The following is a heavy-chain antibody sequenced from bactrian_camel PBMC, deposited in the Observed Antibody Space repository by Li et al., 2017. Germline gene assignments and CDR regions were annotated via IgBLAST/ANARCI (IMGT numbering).Heavy chain of an antibody. J-gene: IGHJ6*01. D-gene: IGHD1*01. CDR3: AADQGPVCSFTTPFDY. Sequence: HVQLVESGGGSVQIGGSLRLSCAASGYMQCMAWFRQAPGKEREGVAGIDSDGRTSLADSVKGRFTIFKDSAKNTLYLRVDSLKPEDTAMYYCAADQGPVCSFTTPFDYWGQGTQVTVS. CDR2: IDSDGRT. V-gene: IGHV3S53*01. CDR1: GYMQC.